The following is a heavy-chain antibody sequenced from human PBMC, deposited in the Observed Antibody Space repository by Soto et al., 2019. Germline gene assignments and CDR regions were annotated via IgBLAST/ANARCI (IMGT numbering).Heavy chain of an antibody. CDR1: GYSFTSYW. CDR2: IYPGDSDT. CDR3: ARQKYDYDSSGYGAFDI. V-gene: IGHV5-51*01. D-gene: IGHD3-22*01. J-gene: IGHJ3*02. Sequence: GESLKISCKGSGYSFTSYWIGWVRQMPGKGLEWMGIIYPGDSDTRYSPSFQGQVTISADKSISTAYLQWSSLKASDTAMYYCARQKYDYDSSGYGAFDIWGQGTMVTVSS.